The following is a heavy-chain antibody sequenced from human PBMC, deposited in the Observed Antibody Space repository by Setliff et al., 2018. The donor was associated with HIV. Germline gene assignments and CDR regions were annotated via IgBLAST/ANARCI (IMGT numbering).Heavy chain of an antibody. J-gene: IGHJ3*01. CDR3: SVRDWNAGGGAFDV. CDR1: GGSITSSNW. V-gene: IGHV4-4*02. Sequence: PSETLSLTCTVSGGSITSSNWWSWVRQPPGKGLEWIGGIYHTGTTNHNPSLKSRVTVSIDKSKNQFALNVRSATAADTAVYYCSVRDWNAGGGAFDVWGQGKLVTV. CDR2: IYHTGTT. D-gene: IGHD1-1*01.